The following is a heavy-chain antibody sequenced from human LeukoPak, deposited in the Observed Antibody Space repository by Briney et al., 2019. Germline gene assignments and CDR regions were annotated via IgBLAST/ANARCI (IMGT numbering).Heavy chain of an antibody. Sequence: SQTLSLTCTVSGGSISSGTYYWNWIRQPAGKGLEWIGRIYTSGSTNYNPSLKSRVTISVDTSKNQFSLKLSSVTAADTAVDYCARDNEMARPTYFLRFFDPWGQGTLVTVSS. J-gene: IGHJ5*02. CDR2: IYTSGST. D-gene: IGHD2-8*01. CDR3: ARDNEMARPTYFLRFFDP. CDR1: GGSISSGTYY. V-gene: IGHV4-61*02.